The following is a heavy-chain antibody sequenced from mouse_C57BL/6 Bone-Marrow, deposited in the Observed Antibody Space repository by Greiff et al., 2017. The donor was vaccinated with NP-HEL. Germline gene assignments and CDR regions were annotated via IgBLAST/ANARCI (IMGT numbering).Heavy chain of an antibody. V-gene: IGHV5-6*02. CDR3: ASAYYYGSSSWFAY. Sequence: DVKLVESGGDLVKPGGSLKLSCAASGFTFSSYGMSWVRQTPAKRLEWVATISSGGSYPYYPDSVKGRFPISSDNATNTLYLQMSSQKSEDTAMYYCASAYYYGSSSWFAYWGQGTLVTVSA. CDR1: GFTFSSYG. J-gene: IGHJ3*01. D-gene: IGHD1-1*01. CDR2: ISSGGSYP.